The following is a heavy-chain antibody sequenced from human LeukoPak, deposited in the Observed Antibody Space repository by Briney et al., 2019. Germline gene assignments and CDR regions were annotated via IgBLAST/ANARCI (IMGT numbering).Heavy chain of an antibody. D-gene: IGHD3-16*01. V-gene: IGHV1-18*01. CDR1: GYTFTTYG. CDR3: AREGLGELTLDC. J-gene: IGHJ4*02. CDR2: ISTDNGDT. Sequence: GASVKVSFKSFGYTFTTYGITWLRQPPAQGLEWVGWISTDNGDTNYAQKLQGRVTMTTDTSTSTAYMELRSLRSDDTAVYYCAREGLGELTLDCWGQGTLVTVSS.